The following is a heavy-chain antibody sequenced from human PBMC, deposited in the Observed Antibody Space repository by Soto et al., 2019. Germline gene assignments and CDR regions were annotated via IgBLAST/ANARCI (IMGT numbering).Heavy chain of an antibody. D-gene: IGHD3-10*01. CDR1: GGTFSSYT. Sequence: QVQLVQSGAEVKKPGSSVKVSCKASGGTFSSYTISWVRQAPGQGLEWMGRIIPILGIANYAQKFQGRVTITADKSTSTAYMELSSLRSEDTAVYYCARGVPQFNPKTYYYYYMDVWGKGTTVTVSS. V-gene: IGHV1-69*02. J-gene: IGHJ6*03. CDR3: ARGVPQFNPKTYYYYYMDV. CDR2: IIPILGIA.